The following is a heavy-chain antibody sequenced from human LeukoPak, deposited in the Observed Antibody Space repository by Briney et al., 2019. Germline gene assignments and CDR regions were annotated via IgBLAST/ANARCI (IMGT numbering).Heavy chain of an antibody. V-gene: IGHV4-34*01. CDR1: GGSFSGYY. Sequence: PSETLSLTCAVYGGSFSGYYWSWIRQPPGKGLEWIGEINHSGSTNYNPSLNSRVTISVDTSKNQFSLKLSSVTAADTAVYYCARESPAAVAGFDYWGQGTLVTVSS. CDR3: ARESPAAVAGFDY. CDR2: INHSGST. D-gene: IGHD6-19*01. J-gene: IGHJ4*02.